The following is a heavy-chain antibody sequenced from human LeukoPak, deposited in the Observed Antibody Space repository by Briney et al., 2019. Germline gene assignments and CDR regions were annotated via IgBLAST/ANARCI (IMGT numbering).Heavy chain of an antibody. CDR2: IGTAGDT. J-gene: IGHJ2*01. CDR1: GFTFSSYD. Sequence: GGSLRLSCAASGFTFSSYDMHWVRQATGKGLEWVSAIGTAGDTYYPGSVKGRFTISRENAKNSLYLQMNSLRAGDTAVYYCARGSSSWYEEDWYFDLWGRGTLVTVSS. D-gene: IGHD6-13*01. V-gene: IGHV3-13*01. CDR3: ARGSSSWYEEDWYFDL.